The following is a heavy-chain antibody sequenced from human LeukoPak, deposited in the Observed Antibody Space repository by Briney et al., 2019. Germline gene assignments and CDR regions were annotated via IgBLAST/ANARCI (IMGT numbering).Heavy chain of an antibody. J-gene: IGHJ4*02. CDR2: IHYSGST. CDR3: AKFGGSFASLDY. CDR1: GGSISTCY. Sequence: PSETLSLTCTVSGGSISTCYWSWIRQPPGKGLEWIAYIHYSGSTNYNPSLKSRVTISVDTSKKHLSLKLSSVTAADTAVYYCAKFGGSFASLDYWGQGTLVTVSS. D-gene: IGHD1-26*01. V-gene: IGHV4-59*01.